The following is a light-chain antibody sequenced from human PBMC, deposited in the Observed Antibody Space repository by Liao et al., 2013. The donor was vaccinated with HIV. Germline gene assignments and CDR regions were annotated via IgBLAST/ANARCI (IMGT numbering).Light chain of an antibody. CDR3: QAWDSSTYVV. V-gene: IGLV3-1*01. Sequence: SYELIQPPAVSVSPGQTATITCSGDGLGNKYVCWYQKKPGQSPRLLIYQDDKRPSGIPERLSGSNSGNTATLTISGTQALDEADYYCQAWDSSTYVVFGGGTKLTVL. CDR2: QDD. J-gene: IGLJ2*01. CDR1: GLGNKY.